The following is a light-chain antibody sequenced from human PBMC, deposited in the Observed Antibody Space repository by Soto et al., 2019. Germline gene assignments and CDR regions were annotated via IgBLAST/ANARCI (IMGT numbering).Light chain of an antibody. CDR1: QSISIN. Sequence: DVQMTQSPSSLSASVGDRVTITCRASQSISINLNWYQQKPEKAPQLLIYAASSLRSGVPSRFSGSGSGTDFTLTISSLQPEDFATYYCQQSYSIPHTFGQGTKLEIK. V-gene: IGKV1-39*01. CDR2: AAS. CDR3: QQSYSIPHT. J-gene: IGKJ2*01.